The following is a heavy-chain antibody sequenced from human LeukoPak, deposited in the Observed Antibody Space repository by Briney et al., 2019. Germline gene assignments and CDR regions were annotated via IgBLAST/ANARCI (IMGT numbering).Heavy chain of an antibody. D-gene: IGHD2-15*01. Sequence: ASVKVSCKASGYTFTNYYMVWVRQAPGQGLEWMGWINPNTGDTNFAQKFQGRVAMTRDTSLSTAYMDLSRLTSDDTAVYYCARDWPGISLHFDLWGRGTLITVSS. CDR3: ARDWPGISLHFDL. CDR1: GYTFTNYY. V-gene: IGHV1-2*02. J-gene: IGHJ2*01. CDR2: INPNTGDT.